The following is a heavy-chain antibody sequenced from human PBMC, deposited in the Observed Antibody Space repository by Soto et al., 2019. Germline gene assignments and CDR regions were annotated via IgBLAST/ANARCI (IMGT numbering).Heavy chain of an antibody. CDR1: GYTFTSYG. CDR2: ISTYNGNT. J-gene: IGHJ4*02. V-gene: IGHV1-18*01. CDR3: AREMVRGVGSDY. D-gene: IGHD3-10*01. Sequence: QVQLVQSGAEVKKPGASVKVSCKASGYTFTSYGISWVRQAPGQGLEWMGWISTYNGNTKYAQKLQGRVTMTTDTATGTVYMELRSLRSDDTAVFFCAREMVRGVGSDYWGQGTLVIVSS.